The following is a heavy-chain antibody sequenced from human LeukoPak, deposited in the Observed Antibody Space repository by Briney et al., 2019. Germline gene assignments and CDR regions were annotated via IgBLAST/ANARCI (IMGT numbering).Heavy chain of an antibody. CDR3: ARAEAAGDNRGGYYYFYMDV. CDR1: GFTFSAHH. Sequence: GGSLRLSRATSGFTFSAHHMNWVRQAPGKGLEWVSGITASGATTYYADSVKGRFTISRGSSQSTLYLQMNSLRAEDTAVYYCARAEAAGDNRGGYYYFYMDVWGKGTTVTVSS. V-gene: IGHV3-23*01. D-gene: IGHD6-25*01. J-gene: IGHJ6*03. CDR2: ITASGATT.